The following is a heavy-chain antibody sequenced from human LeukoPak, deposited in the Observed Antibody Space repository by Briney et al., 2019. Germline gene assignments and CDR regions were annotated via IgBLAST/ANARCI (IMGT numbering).Heavy chain of an antibody. Sequence: GGSLRLSCAASGFTFSSYEMNWVRQAPGKGLEWVSYISSSGSTIYYADSVKGRFTISRDNAKNSLYLQMNGLRAEDTAVYYCARLRRVADFDYWGQGTQVTVSS. CDR2: ISSSGSTI. D-gene: IGHD6-19*01. J-gene: IGHJ4*02. V-gene: IGHV3-48*03. CDR3: ARLRRVADFDY. CDR1: GFTFSSYE.